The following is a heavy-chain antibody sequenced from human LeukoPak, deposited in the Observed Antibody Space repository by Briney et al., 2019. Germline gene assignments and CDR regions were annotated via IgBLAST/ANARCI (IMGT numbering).Heavy chain of an antibody. D-gene: IGHD4-17*01. CDR3: ARSGEGNWFDP. CDR2: IRAYNGNT. V-gene: IGHV1-18*04. J-gene: IGHJ5*02. Sequence: EASVKVSCKAPGYIFRNFGVGWLRQAPGQGPEWMGCIRAYNGNTNYAQKFQGRVAMTTDTFTSTAYMELRSLTSDDTAEYYCARSGEGNWFDPWGQGTLVTVSS. CDR1: GYIFRNFG.